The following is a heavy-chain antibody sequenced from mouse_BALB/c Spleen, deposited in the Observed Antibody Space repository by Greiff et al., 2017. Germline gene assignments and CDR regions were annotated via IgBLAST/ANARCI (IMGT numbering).Heavy chain of an antibody. J-gene: IGHJ3*01. CDR3: ARYYDYDSAWFAY. CDR1: GFTFSSYA. D-gene: IGHD2-4*01. CDR2: ISSGGST. Sequence: EVQLQESGGGLVKPGGSLKLSCAASGFTFSSYAMSWVRQTPEKRLEWVASISSGGSTYYPDSVKGRFTISRDNARNILYLQMSSLRSEDTAMYYCARYYDYDSAWFAYWGQGTLVTVSA. V-gene: IGHV5-6-5*01.